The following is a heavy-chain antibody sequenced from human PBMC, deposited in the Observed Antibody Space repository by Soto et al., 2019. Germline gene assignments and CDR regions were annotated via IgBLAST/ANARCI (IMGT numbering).Heavy chain of an antibody. CDR3: ARGRTTVHS. D-gene: IGHD4-17*01. J-gene: IGHJ5*02. CDR2: INTGGNTM. Sequence: PGGSLRLSCAASGFTFSDYYMSWVRQAPGKGLEWVSYINTGGNTMYYADAVKGRFTISRDNARASLYLQMTSLTVEDTAVYYCARGRTTVHSWGQGTLVTVSS. CDR1: GFTFSDYY. V-gene: IGHV3-11*01.